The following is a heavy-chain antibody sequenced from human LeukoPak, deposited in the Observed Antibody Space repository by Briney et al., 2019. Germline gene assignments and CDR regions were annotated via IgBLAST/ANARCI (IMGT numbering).Heavy chain of an antibody. CDR2: IHSGGRT. D-gene: IGHD5-18*01. J-gene: IGHJ4*02. CDR3: ARDSPGGYSYGTFDY. Sequence: GGSLRLSYAASGFTVSSNYMSWVRQPPGKGLEWVSVIHSGGRTYYADSVKDRFTISRDNSKNTLYLQMNSLRAEDTAVYYCARDSPGGYSYGTFDYWGQGTLVTVSS. V-gene: IGHV3-66*01. CDR1: GFTVSSNY.